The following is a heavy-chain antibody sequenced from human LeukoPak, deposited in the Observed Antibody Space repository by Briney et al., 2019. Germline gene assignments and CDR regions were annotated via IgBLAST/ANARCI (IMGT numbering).Heavy chain of an antibody. Sequence: PGRSLRLSCAASGFTVGSYAMHWFRQAPGKGLEWVAVISYDGSNKYYADSVKGRFTISRDNSKNTLYLQMNSLRVEDTAVYYCASDREDTANLHYFDYWGQGTLVTVSS. D-gene: IGHD5-18*01. CDR3: ASDREDTANLHYFDY. CDR1: GFTVGSYA. J-gene: IGHJ4*02. V-gene: IGHV3-30-3*01. CDR2: ISYDGSNK.